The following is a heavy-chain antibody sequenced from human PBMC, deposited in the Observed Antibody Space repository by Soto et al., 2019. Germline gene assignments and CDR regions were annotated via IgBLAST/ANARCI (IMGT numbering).Heavy chain of an antibody. Sequence: VQLVQPGAEVKKPGSSVKVSCKASGGTFSSYAISWVRQAPGQGLEWMGGIIPIFGTANYAQKFQGRVKIPADESTSTAYMELSSLISEDTSVYYCARGRKDYYGMDLWGQGTTVTVSS. V-gene: IGHV1-69*01. CDR2: IIPIFGTA. CDR1: GGTFSSYA. CDR3: ARGRKDYYGMDL. J-gene: IGHJ6*02.